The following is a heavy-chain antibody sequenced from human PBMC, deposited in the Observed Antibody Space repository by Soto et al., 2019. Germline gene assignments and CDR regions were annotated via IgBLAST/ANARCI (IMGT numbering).Heavy chain of an antibody. CDR3: ARGKVDYDSSGYYRMYYFDY. Sequence: PEGSLRLSCAASGFTFSSCNMNWVRQAPGKGLEWVSSISSSSSYIYYADSVKGRFTISRDNAKNSLYLQMNSLRAEDTAVYYCARGKVDYDSSGYYRMYYFDYWGQGTLVTVSS. J-gene: IGHJ4*02. V-gene: IGHV3-21*01. CDR1: GFTFSSCN. CDR2: ISSSSSYI. D-gene: IGHD3-22*01.